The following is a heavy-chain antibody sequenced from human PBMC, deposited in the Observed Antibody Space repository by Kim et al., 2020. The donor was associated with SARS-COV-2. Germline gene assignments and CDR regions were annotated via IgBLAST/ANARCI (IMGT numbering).Heavy chain of an antibody. CDR3: ARGYPVAGTGDYYYYGMDV. CDR2: ISSSSSYI. Sequence: GGSLRLSCAASGFTFSSYSMNWVRQAPGKGLEWVSSISSSSSYIYYADSVKGRFTISRDNAKNSLYLQMNSLRAEDTAVYYCARGYPVAGTGDYYYYGMDVWGQGTTVTVSS. D-gene: IGHD6-19*01. J-gene: IGHJ6*02. V-gene: IGHV3-21*01. CDR1: GFTFSSYS.